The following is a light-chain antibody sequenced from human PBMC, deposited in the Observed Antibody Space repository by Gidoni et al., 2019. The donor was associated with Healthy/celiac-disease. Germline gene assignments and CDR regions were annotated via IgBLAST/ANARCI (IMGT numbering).Light chain of an antibody. CDR1: QSISSW. CDR3: QQYNSYPLP. J-gene: IGKJ4*01. V-gene: IGKV1-5*03. Sequence: DIQMTQSPSTLPASVGDRVTITCRASQSISSWLAWYQQKPGKAPKLLIYKASSLESGVPSRFSGSGSGTEFTLTISSLQPDDFATYYCQQYNSYPLPFGGGTKVEIK. CDR2: KAS.